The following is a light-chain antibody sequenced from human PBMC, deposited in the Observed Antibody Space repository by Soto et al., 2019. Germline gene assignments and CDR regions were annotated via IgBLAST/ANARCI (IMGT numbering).Light chain of an antibody. CDR3: QHYNTYSSLT. V-gene: IGKV1-5*01. CDR1: QIISSW. CDR2: DAS. J-gene: IGKJ4*01. Sequence: DIQMTQSPSALSASVVEGFTSTLLASQIISSWLAWYQQKLGRAPRLLIYDASSLESGVPSRFSGSGYGTEFTLTISSLQPDDFATYYCQHYNTYSSLTFGGGTKVDIK.